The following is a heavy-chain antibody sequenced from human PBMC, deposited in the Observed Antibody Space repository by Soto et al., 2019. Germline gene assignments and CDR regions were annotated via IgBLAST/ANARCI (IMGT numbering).Heavy chain of an antibody. D-gene: IGHD5-18*01. V-gene: IGHV4-39*01. CDR1: GGSISSSSYY. Sequence: SETLSLTCTVSGGSISSSSYYWGWIRQPPGKGLEWIGSIYYSGSTYYNPSLKSRVTISVDTSKNQFSLKLSSVTAADTAVYYCARAMVTIDHWGQGTLVTVSS. CDR3: ARAMVTIDH. CDR2: IYYSGST. J-gene: IGHJ4*02.